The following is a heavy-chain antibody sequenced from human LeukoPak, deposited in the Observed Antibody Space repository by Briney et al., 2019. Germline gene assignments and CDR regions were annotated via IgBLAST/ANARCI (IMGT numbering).Heavy chain of an antibody. CDR2: MYFSGST. Sequence: SETLSLTCTVSGGSVSSSFYYWDWIRQPPGKGLEWIGSMYFSGSTHYNPSLKSRVTISVDTSKNQFSLKLTSVTAADTAVYYCANAASYSVDYWGRGTLVTVSS. CDR3: ANAASYSVDY. CDR1: GGSVSSSFYY. D-gene: IGHD1-26*01. J-gene: IGHJ4*02. V-gene: IGHV4-39*01.